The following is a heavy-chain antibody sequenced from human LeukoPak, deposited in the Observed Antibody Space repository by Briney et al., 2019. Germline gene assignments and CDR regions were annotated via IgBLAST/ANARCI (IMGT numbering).Heavy chain of an antibody. D-gene: IGHD3-22*01. V-gene: IGHV3-23*01. Sequence: GGSLRLSCAASGFTFSSYAMSWVRQAPGKGLEWVSAISASGGSTYYADSVKGRFTISRDKSKNTLYLQMNSLRAEDTAVYYCAKVGGRYYDSSDYWGQGTLVTVSS. J-gene: IGHJ4*02. CDR3: AKVGGRYYDSSDY. CDR1: GFTFSSYA. CDR2: ISASGGST.